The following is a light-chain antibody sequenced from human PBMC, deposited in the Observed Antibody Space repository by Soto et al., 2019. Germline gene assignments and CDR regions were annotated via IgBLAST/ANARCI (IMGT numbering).Light chain of an antibody. J-gene: IGLJ3*02. Sequence: QTVVTQPPSASGTPGQRVTISCSGSSSNIGNNYVYWYQHLPGTAPKLLIYRSNQRPSGVPDRFSGSKSGTSASLAISGLRSEDEADYHCAAWDDSLGAWVFGGGTKHTVL. CDR3: AAWDDSLGAWV. V-gene: IGLV1-47*01. CDR2: RSN. CDR1: SSNIGNNY.